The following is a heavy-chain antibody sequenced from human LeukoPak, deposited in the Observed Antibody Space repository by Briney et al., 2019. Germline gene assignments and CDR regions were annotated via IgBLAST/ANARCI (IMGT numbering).Heavy chain of an antibody. Sequence: PGESLRISCNVSGHSFTNYWISWVRQKPGKGLEWMGRIDPSGSYVNYSPSFQDHVIISGAKSTNTAYLQWSSLKASDTAIYYCARHHIKGFLGGADNWGQGALVTVSS. D-gene: IGHD3-3*01. CDR1: GHSFTNYW. V-gene: IGHV5-10-1*01. CDR2: IDPSGSYV. J-gene: IGHJ4*02. CDR3: ARHHIKGFLGGADN.